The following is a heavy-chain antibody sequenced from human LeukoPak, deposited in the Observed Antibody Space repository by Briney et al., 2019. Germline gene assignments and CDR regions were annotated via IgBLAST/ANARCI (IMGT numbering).Heavy chain of an antibody. CDR2: ISYSGST. J-gene: IGHJ4*02. V-gene: IGHV4-59*01. D-gene: IGHD3-22*01. CDR3: ARNGYDSTGYFDF. CDR1: GGSISTYY. Sequence: PSETLSLTCAVSGGSISTYYWSWIRQPPGKGLGWIGYISYSGSTNYNPSLKSRVTISVVTSKNQFSLKLNSVTAADTAVYYCARNGYDSTGYFDFWGQGTLVTVSS.